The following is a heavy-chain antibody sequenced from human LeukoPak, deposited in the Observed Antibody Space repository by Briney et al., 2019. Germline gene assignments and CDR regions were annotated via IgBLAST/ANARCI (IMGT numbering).Heavy chain of an antibody. Sequence: SETLSLTCTVSGGSMMNYYWGWIRQPPGKGLEWIGNIYYSGGTKYNPSLKSRITISVDTSKNQFSLTLSSVTAADTAVYYCARHVRKWGWDVWGQGTTVTVS. J-gene: IGHJ6*02. D-gene: IGHD1-26*01. CDR2: IYYSGGT. CDR3: ARHVRKWGWDV. V-gene: IGHV4-59*08. CDR1: GGSMMNYY.